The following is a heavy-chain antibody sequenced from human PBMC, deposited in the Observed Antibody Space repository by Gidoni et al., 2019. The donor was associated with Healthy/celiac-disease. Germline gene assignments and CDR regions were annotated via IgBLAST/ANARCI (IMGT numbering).Heavy chain of an antibody. CDR3: ARDLAAGEFDY. Sequence: EVQLVASGGGLVQPGGSLRLSCAASGFTFSSYWMSWVRQAPGKGLEWVANIKQEGSEKYYVDTVKGRFTISRYNAKYSLYLKMNSLRAADTALYYCARDLAAGEFDYWGQGTLVTVSS. CDR1: GFTFSSYW. CDR2: IKQEGSEK. V-gene: IGHV3-7*04. D-gene: IGHD6-13*01. J-gene: IGHJ4*02.